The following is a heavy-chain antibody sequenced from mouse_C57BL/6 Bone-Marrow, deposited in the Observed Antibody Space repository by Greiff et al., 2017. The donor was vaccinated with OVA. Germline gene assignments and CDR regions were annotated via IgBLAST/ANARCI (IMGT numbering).Heavy chain of an antibody. CDR1: GYAFTNYL. Sequence: QVQLKQSGAELVRPGTSVKVSCKASGYAFTNYLIEWVKQRPGQGLEWIGVINPGCGGTNYNEKFKGKATLTADQSSSTAYMQLSSLTSEDSAVYFCARSSYSVYYAMDYWGQGTSVTVSS. V-gene: IGHV1-54*01. J-gene: IGHJ4*01. D-gene: IGHD2-12*01. CDR2: INPGCGGT. CDR3: ARSSYSVYYAMDY.